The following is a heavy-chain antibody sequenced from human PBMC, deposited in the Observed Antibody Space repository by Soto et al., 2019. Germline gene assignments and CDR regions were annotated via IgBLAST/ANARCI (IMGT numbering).Heavy chain of an antibody. CDR2: ITASGRNS. V-gene: IGHV3-23*01. Sequence: EVQLLESGGGLIQPGGSLRLSCEASGFTFNSYAMSWVRQAPGQGLEWVSSITASGRNSYYADSVKGRFTISRDQSKNTLFLQMSSLRAEDTALYYCAKLTAYYDFWSGSDFDYWGQGALVTVSS. J-gene: IGHJ4*02. D-gene: IGHD3-3*01. CDR3: AKLTAYYDFWSGSDFDY. CDR1: GFTFNSYA.